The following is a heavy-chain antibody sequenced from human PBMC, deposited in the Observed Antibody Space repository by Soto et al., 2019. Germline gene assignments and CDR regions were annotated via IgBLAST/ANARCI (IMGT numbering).Heavy chain of an antibody. D-gene: IGHD6-13*01. J-gene: IGHJ5*02. CDR2: IIPILGIA. V-gene: IGHV1-69*04. Sequence: GLEWMGRIIPILGIANYAQKFQGRVTITADTSTSTAYMELRSLRSDDTAVYYCARVVAAAGTFGFDPWGQGPLVTVSS. CDR3: ARVVAAAGTFGFDP.